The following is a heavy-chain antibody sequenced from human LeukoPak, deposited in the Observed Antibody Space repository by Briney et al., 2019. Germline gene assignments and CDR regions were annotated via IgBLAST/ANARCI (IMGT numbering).Heavy chain of an antibody. D-gene: IGHD2-21*02. Sequence: GGSLRLSCAASGFTFSSYAMSWVRQAPGKGLEWVSAISGGGDITYYADSVTGRFTISRDNSKDTLFLQMHSLRPGDTAVYYCVREDTPATANYWGQGTLVTISS. V-gene: IGHV3-23*01. J-gene: IGHJ4*02. CDR1: GFTFSSYA. CDR2: ISGGGDIT. CDR3: VREDTPATANY.